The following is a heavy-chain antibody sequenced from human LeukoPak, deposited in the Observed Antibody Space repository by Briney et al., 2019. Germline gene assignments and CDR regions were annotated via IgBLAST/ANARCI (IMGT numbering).Heavy chain of an antibody. J-gene: IGHJ6*03. Sequence: GASVKVSCKASGYTFTCYDINWVRQATGQGLEWMGWMNPNSGNTGYAQKFQGRVTMTRNTSISTAYMELSSLRSEDTAVYYCARGVGHDSWSGYYTVDYYYYMDVWGKGTTVTVSS. CDR3: ARGVGHDSWSGYYTVDYYYYMDV. V-gene: IGHV1-8*01. D-gene: IGHD3-3*01. CDR2: MNPNSGNT. CDR1: GYTFTCYD.